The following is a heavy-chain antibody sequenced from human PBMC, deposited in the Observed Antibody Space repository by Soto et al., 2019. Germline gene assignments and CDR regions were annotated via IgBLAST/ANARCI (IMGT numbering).Heavy chain of an antibody. Sequence: SVKVSCKAAGFTFSTTAVQWVRQARGQRLEWIGWIVVGSGATAYAQKFQGRVTMTRDTSTSTVHMELSSLISDDTAVYYCTREPPEGYHFDSWGQGTPVTVSS. D-gene: IGHD5-12*01. CDR1: GFTFSTTA. J-gene: IGHJ4*02. CDR3: TREPPEGYHFDS. V-gene: IGHV1-58*01. CDR2: IVVGSGAT.